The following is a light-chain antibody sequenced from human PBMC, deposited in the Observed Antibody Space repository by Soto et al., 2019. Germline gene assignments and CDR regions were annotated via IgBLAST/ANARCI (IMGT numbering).Light chain of an antibody. CDR3: QQDNNWPPWT. CDR2: GAS. Sequence: EIVMTQSPATLSVSPGERATLSCRASQSVSSNLAWYQQKPGQAPRLLIYGASTRATGIPGRFSGSGSGTEFTLTISSLQSEDFAVYYCQQDNNWPPWTFGQGTKVEIK. J-gene: IGKJ1*01. V-gene: IGKV3-15*01. CDR1: QSVSSN.